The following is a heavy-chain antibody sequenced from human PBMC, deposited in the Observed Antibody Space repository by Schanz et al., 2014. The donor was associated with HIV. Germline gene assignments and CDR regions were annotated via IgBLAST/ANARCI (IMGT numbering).Heavy chain of an antibody. J-gene: IGHJ4*02. CDR1: GFTFSSYA. V-gene: IGHV3-23*01. CDR3: AKDPNDREKAFES. Sequence: EVQLLESGGGLVQPGGSLRLSCAASGFTFSSYAMSWVRQAPGKGLEWVSGISGNSGHTWYADSVKGRFTISRDNSKNTLYLQMNSLRAADTALYYCAKDPNDREKAFESWGQGTLVTVSS. CDR2: ISGNSGHT. D-gene: IGHD3-22*01.